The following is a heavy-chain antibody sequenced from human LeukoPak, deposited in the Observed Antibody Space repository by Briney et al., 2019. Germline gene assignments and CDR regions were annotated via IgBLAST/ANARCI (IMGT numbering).Heavy chain of an antibody. CDR1: GGSFSGYY. D-gene: IGHD5-18*01. CDR2: INHSGST. J-gene: IGHJ6*03. V-gene: IGHV4-34*01. CDR3: ARGRGYSYGLGLYYYYMDV. Sequence: SETLSLTCAVYGGSFSGYYWSSIRQPPGKGLEWIGEINHSGSTNYNPSLKSRVTISVDPSKTQFSLKLSSVTAADTAVYYCARGRGYSYGLGLYYYYMDVWGKGTTVTVS.